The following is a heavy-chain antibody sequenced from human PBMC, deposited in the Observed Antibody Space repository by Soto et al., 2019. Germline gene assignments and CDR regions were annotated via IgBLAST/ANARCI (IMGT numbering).Heavy chain of an antibody. CDR2: INHSGST. Sequence: SETLSLTCAVYGGSFSGYYWSWIRQPPGKGLEWIGEINHSGSTNYNPSLKSRVTISVDTSKNQFSLKLSSVTAADTAVYYCAGGPVHCSGGSCYYYYYYGMDVWGQGTTVTVSS. V-gene: IGHV4-34*01. J-gene: IGHJ6*02. CDR1: GGSFSGYY. CDR3: AGGPVHCSGGSCYYYYYYGMDV. D-gene: IGHD2-15*01.